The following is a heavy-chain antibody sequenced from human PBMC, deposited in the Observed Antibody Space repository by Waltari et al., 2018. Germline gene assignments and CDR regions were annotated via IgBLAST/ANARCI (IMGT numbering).Heavy chain of an antibody. J-gene: IGHJ4*02. V-gene: IGHV4-4*02. CDR1: GDSISGNYW. Sequence: QVHLQESGQGLVKPSGTLSLTCAVSGDSISGNYWWSWVRQSPEKGLAWIGQVHHSGKTHYNPSIQSRVAISVDKPNNQFSLNLNSVTAADTAIYYCAGDRAIGLFFDYWGRGTLVTVSS. CDR3: AGDRAIGLFFDY. CDR2: VHHSGKT. D-gene: IGHD2-2*01.